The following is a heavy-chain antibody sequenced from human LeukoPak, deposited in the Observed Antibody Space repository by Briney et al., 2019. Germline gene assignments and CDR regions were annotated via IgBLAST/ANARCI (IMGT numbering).Heavy chain of an antibody. CDR2: IYTSGST. J-gene: IGHJ4*02. V-gene: IGHV4-61*02. D-gene: IGHD5-18*01. CDR1: GGSISSGSYY. Sequence: SQTLSLTCTVSGGSISSGSYYWSWIRQPAGKGLEWIGRIYTSGSTNYNPSLKSRVTISVDTSKNQFSLKLSSVTAADTAVYYCARGIQLWLMSRRYFDYWGQGILVTVSS. CDR3: ARGIQLWLMSRRYFDY.